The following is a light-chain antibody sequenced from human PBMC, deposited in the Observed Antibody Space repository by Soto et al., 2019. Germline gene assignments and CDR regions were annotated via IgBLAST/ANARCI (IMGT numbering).Light chain of an antibody. CDR1: ISNIGRNT. V-gene: IGLV1-44*01. Sequence: QLVLTQPPSASGTPGQRVTISCSGSISNIGRNTVNWYQQVPGTAPRLLIYSNNQRPSGVPDRFSASKSGTSASLAINGLQSEDEADYYCAPWDDSLNGWVFGGGTKLTVL. CDR2: SNN. CDR3: APWDDSLNGWV. J-gene: IGLJ3*02.